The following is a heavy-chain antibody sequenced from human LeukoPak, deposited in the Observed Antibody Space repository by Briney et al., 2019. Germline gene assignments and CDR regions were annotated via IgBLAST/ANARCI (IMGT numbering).Heavy chain of an antibody. J-gene: IGHJ5*02. Sequence: ASVKVSCKASGYTFTGYYMHWVRQAAGQGLEWMGWINPNSGGTNYAQKFQGRVTMTRDTSISTAYMELSRLRSDDTAVYYCARDFCGGSCYWFDPWGQGTLVTVSS. CDR3: ARDFCGGSCYWFDP. CDR2: INPNSGGT. V-gene: IGHV1-2*02. D-gene: IGHD2-15*01. CDR1: GYTFTGYY.